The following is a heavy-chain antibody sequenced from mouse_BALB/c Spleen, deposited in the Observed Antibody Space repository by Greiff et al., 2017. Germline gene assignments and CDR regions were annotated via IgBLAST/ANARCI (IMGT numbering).Heavy chain of an antibody. V-gene: IGHV3-8*02. CDR1: GDSITSGY. J-gene: IGHJ4*01. CDR3: ARWDELVYYYAMDY. D-gene: IGHD4-1*01. CDR2: ISYSGST. Sequence: EVQLVESGPSLVKPSQTLSLTCSVTGDSITSGYWNWIRKFPGNKLEYMGYISYSGSTYYNPSLKSRISITRDTSKNQYYLQLNSVTTEDTATYYCARWDELVYYYAMDYWGQGTSVTVSS.